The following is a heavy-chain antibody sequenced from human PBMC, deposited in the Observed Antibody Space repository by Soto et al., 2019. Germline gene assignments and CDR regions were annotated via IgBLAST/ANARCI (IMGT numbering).Heavy chain of an antibody. V-gene: IGHV4-38-2*01. D-gene: IGHD2-21*02. CDR3: VRTARQGAVAPHWFDR. J-gene: IGHJ5*02. Sequence: SETLSLTCAVSGDSIRSGYYWAWIRQPPGKGLEWIAYVYYSGTTYYNPSLMSRLTISVDTSKNQFSLKLTSVTAAETAVYYCVRTARQGAVAPHWFDRWGQGTQVTVSS. CDR2: VYYSGTT. CDR1: GDSIRSGYY.